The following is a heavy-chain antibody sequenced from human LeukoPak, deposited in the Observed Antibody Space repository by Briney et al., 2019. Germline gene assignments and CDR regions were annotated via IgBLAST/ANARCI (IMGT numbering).Heavy chain of an antibody. CDR3: AKALSYYDSSMHY. Sequence: GGSLRLSCVASGFTFSSYAMSWVRQAPGKGLEWVSAISGSGGSTYYADSVKGRFTISRDNSKNTLYLQMNSLRAEDTAVYYCAKALSYYDSSMHYWGQGTLVTVSS. CDR1: GFTFSSYA. J-gene: IGHJ4*02. V-gene: IGHV3-23*01. D-gene: IGHD3-22*01. CDR2: ISGSGGST.